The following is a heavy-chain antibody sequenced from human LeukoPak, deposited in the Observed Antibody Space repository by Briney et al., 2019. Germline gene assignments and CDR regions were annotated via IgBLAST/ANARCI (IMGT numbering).Heavy chain of an antibody. CDR3: ARDRINPYYYYGMDV. Sequence: GGSLRLSCAASGFTFSSYSMNWVRHAPGKGLEWVSYISSSSRTIYYADSVKGRFTNSRDNAKNSLDLQMNSLRAEDTAVYYCARDRINPYYYYGMDVWGQGTTVTVSS. V-gene: IGHV3-48*01. CDR2: ISSSSRTI. CDR1: GFTFSSYS. D-gene: IGHD5-24*01. J-gene: IGHJ6*02.